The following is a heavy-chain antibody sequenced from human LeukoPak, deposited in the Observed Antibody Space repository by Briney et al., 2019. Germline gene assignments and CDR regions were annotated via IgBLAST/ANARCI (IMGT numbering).Heavy chain of an antibody. J-gene: IGHJ4*02. CDR3: AREIATSGGNSRAFDY. CDR1: GGSISNYY. CDR2: NNTSGRT. D-gene: IGHD4-23*01. V-gene: IGHV4-4*07. Sequence: SETLSLTCTVSGGSISNYYWSWIRQPAGKGLEWIGRNNTSGRTNCNPSLKSRVTMSVDTSKNQFSLKLTSVTAADTAVYYCAREIATSGGNSRAFDYWGQGTLVTVSS.